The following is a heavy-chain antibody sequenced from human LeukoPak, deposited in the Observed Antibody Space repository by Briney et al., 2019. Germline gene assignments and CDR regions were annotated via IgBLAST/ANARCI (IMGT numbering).Heavy chain of an antibody. CDR1: GGSISSYY. CDR2: INHSGST. J-gene: IGHJ3*02. D-gene: IGHD1-26*01. V-gene: IGHV4-34*01. Sequence: SETLSLTCTISGGSISSYYWSWIRQPPGKGLEWIGEINHSGSTNYNPSLKSRVTISVDTSKNQFSLKLSSVTAADTAVYYCARRRRIVGATPGAFDIWGQGTMVTVSS. CDR3: ARRRRIVGATPGAFDI.